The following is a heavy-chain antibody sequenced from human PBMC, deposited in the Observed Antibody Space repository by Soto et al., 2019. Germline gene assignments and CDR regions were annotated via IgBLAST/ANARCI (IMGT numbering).Heavy chain of an antibody. CDR3: GRDEVRNGVGV. V-gene: IGHV3-7*01. CDR2: IKGDGSEK. Sequence: GGSLRLSXVASGFTFSNFWMSWVRQAPGKGLEWVANIKGDGSEKRYVDSVKGRLTISRDNAKNSVYLQMNSLRVEDTALYYCGRDEVRNGVGVWGQGTTVTVSS. J-gene: IGHJ6*02. CDR1: GFTFSNFW.